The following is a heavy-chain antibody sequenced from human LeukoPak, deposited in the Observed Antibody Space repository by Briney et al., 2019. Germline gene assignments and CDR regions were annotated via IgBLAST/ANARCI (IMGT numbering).Heavy chain of an antibody. D-gene: IGHD2-2*01. CDR1: GFTFSKYA. Sequence: PGGSLRLSCAASGFTFSKYAMSWVRQAPGKGLEWVSYISSASGSIYYADSVKGRFTISRDNAKNSLFLQMNSLRAEDTAVYYCARLPAYCSSTSCYYDYWGQGTLVTVSS. J-gene: IGHJ4*02. V-gene: IGHV3-48*04. CDR2: ISSASGSI. CDR3: ARLPAYCSSTSCYYDY.